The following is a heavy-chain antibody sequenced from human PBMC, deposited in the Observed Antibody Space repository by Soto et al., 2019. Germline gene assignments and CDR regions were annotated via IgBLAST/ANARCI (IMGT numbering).Heavy chain of an antibody. CDR2: TYYRSKWYN. V-gene: IGHV6-1*01. D-gene: IGHD1-26*01. CDR1: GDSVSSNTAA. J-gene: IGHJ4*02. CDR3: VRDVGFDFDY. Sequence: PSQTLSLTCAISGDSVSSNTAAWNWIRQSPSRGLEWLGRTYYRSKWYNDYAVSAKSRITINPDTSKNQFSLHLNSVTPEDTALYYCVRDVGFDFDYWGLGTLVTVSS.